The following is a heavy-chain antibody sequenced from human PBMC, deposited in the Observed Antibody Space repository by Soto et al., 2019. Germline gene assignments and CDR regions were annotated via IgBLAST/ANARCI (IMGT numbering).Heavy chain of an antibody. CDR3: AKGSFDFDY. J-gene: IGHJ4*02. Sequence: EVQLLESGGGLVQPGGSLRLSCAASGFTFSSYAMSWVRQPPGKGLEWVSTLSGSGGSTYYADSVKGRFTISRDNSKNTLYLQMNSLRVEDTAVYCCAKGSFDFDYWGQGTLVTVSS. V-gene: IGHV3-23*01. D-gene: IGHD1-26*01. CDR2: LSGSGGST. CDR1: GFTFSSYA.